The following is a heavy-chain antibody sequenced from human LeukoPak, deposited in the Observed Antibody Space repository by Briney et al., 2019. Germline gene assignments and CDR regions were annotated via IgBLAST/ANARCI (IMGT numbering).Heavy chain of an antibody. CDR3: ADDSRQLDAFDI. V-gene: IGHV1-69*04. CDR1: GGTFSSYA. Sequence: SVKVSCKASGGTFSSYAISWVRQAPGQGLEWMGRIIPVLGIANYAQKFQGSVTITADKSTSTAYMELSSLRSEDTAVYYCADDSRQLDAFDIWGQGTMVTVSS. CDR2: IIPVLGIA. J-gene: IGHJ3*02. D-gene: IGHD3-22*01.